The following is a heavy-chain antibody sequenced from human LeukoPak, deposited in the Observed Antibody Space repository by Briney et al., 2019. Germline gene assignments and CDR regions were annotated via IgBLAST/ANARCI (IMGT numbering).Heavy chain of an antibody. CDR2: ISGRGGST. D-gene: IGHD3-22*01. J-gene: IGHJ4*02. CDR1: GFTFSSYA. CDR3: AKSHSSGYDFDY. V-gene: IGHV3-23*01. Sequence: PGGSLRLSCAASGFTFSSYAMSWVRQAPGKGLEWVSAISGRGGSTYYADSVKGRFTISRDNSKNTLYLQMNSLRAEDTAVYYCAKSHSSGYDFDYWGQGTLVTVSS.